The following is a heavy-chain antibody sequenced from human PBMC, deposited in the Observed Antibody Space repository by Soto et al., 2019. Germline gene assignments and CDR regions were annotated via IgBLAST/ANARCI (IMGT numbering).Heavy chain of an antibody. Sequence: SETLSLTCTVSGGSISSGGYYWSWIRQHPGKGLEWIGYIYYSGSTYYNPSLQSRVTISVDTSKNQFSLKLSSVTAAAPAVYYCARKVGYCSGGSGDEGQAVDIWGQGTMVTVSS. J-gene: IGHJ3*02. CDR3: ARKVGYCSGGSGDEGQAVDI. V-gene: IGHV4-31*03. CDR2: IYYSGST. CDR1: GGSISSGGYY. D-gene: IGHD2-15*01.